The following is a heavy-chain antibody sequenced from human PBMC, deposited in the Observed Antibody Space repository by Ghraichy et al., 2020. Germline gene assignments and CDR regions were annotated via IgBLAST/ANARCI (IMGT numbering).Heavy chain of an antibody. CDR1: GGSFSGYY. J-gene: IGHJ3*02. CDR2: INHSGST. Sequence: SETLSLTCAVYGGSFSGYYWSWIRQPPGKGLEWIGEINHSGSTNYNPSLKSRVTISVDTSKNQFSLKLSSVTAADTAVYYCARGPHCSSTSCYWAAFDIWGQGTMVTVSS. V-gene: IGHV4-34*01. CDR3: ARGPHCSSTSCYWAAFDI. D-gene: IGHD2-2*01.